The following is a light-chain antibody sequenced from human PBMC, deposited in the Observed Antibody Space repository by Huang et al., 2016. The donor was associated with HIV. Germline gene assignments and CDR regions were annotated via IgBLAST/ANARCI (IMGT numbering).Light chain of an antibody. CDR1: HDISTF. Sequence: DIEMTQSPPSLSASIGDRVPLTCRASHDISTFLAWYQQKPGGPPKLLIYGASIVQSGVPSRFSGSGSGTDFTLTINSLQPEDVANYYCQKYDSAPRTFGQGTKVEVK. J-gene: IGKJ1*01. V-gene: IGKV1-27*01. CDR2: GAS. CDR3: QKYDSAPRT.